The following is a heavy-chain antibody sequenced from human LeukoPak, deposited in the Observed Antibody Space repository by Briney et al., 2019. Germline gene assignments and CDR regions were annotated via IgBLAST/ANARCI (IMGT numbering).Heavy chain of an antibody. CDR2: ISSGSSTI. CDR3: ARVLHKRNYDSSDYYGY. V-gene: IGHV3-48*01. J-gene: IGHJ4*02. Sequence: GGSLRLSCAASGFTFSSYSMNWVRQAPGKGLEWISYISSGSSTIYYADSVKGRFTISRDNAKNSLYLQMNSLRAEDTAVYYCARVLHKRNYDSSDYYGYWGQGTLSPSPQ. D-gene: IGHD3-22*01. CDR1: GFTFSSYS.